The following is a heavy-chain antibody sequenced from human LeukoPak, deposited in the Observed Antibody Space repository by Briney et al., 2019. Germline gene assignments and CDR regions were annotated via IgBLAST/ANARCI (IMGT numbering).Heavy chain of an antibody. CDR1: GFTFSTYS. CDR2: ISSGGTYI. Sequence: GGSLRLSCVASGFTFSTYSMNWVRQAPGKGLEWVSSISSGGTYIHYGDSVRGRFAIARDNAENTLHLQMNSLRAEDTAVYYCARDLSHCSSSSCYSFDYYYGMDVWGQGATVTVSS. CDR3: ARDLSHCSSSSCYSFDYYYGMDV. J-gene: IGHJ6*02. D-gene: IGHD2-2*01. V-gene: IGHV3-21*01.